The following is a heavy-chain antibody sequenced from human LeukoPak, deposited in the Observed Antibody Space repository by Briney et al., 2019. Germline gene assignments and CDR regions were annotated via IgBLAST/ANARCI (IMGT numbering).Heavy chain of an antibody. D-gene: IGHD6-25*01. CDR3: XXGFSSGPTSRKNWFDP. CDR1: GYTFTSYD. Sequence: ASVKVSCKASGYTFTSYDINWVRQAPGQGLEWMGWFNPNSGNTGYAQKFQGRVTMTRNTSISTAYMELSSLRSDDTAVYYCXXGFSSGPTSRKNWFDPWGQGTLVTVSS. J-gene: IGHJ5*02. V-gene: IGHV1-8*01. CDR2: FNPNSGNT.